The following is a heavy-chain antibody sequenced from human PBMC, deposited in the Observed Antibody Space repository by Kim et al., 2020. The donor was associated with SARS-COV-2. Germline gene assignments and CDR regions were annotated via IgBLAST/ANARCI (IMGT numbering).Heavy chain of an antibody. Sequence: GWSLRLSCAASGFTFSSYGMHWVRQAPGKGLEWVAVISYDGSNKYYADSVKGRFTISRDNSKNTLYLQMNSLRAEDTAVYYCARDGNYYDSSGYLKPYYYYYGMDVWGQGTTVIVSS. CDR3: ARDGNYYDSSGYLKPYYYYYGMDV. V-gene: IGHV3-33*05. J-gene: IGHJ6*02. CDR1: GFTFSSYG. CDR2: ISYDGSNK. D-gene: IGHD3-22*01.